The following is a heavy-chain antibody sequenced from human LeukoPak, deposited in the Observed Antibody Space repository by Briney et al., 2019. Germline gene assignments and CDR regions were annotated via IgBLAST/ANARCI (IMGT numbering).Heavy chain of an antibody. CDR3: ARRVGYGDYVDY. J-gene: IGHJ4*02. Sequence: GASVKVSCKGSGYSFTSYWIGWVRQMPGKGLEWMGIIYPGDSDTRYSPSFQGQVTISADKTISSAYLQWSSLKASDTAMYYCARRVGYGDYVDYWGQGTLVTVSS. CDR1: GYSFTSYW. CDR2: IYPGDSDT. D-gene: IGHD4-17*01. V-gene: IGHV5-51*01.